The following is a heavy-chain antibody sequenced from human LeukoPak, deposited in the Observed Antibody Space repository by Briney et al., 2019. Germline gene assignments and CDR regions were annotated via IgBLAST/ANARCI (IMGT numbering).Heavy chain of an antibody. Sequence: GGSLRLSCAASGFTFSSYWMHWVRQAPGKGLVWVSRINSDGSSTSYADSVKGRFTISRDNAKNTLHLQMNSLRAEDTAVYYCARGGYYGSGRYYFDSWGQGTLVTVSS. CDR3: ARGGYYGSGRYYFDS. CDR1: GFTFSSYW. D-gene: IGHD3-3*01. J-gene: IGHJ4*02. V-gene: IGHV3-74*01. CDR2: INSDGSST.